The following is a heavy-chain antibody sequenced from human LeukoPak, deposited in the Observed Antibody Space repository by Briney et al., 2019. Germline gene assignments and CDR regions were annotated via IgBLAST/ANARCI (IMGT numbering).Heavy chain of an antibody. CDR2: INGDGSST. J-gene: IGHJ4*02. V-gene: IGHV3-74*01. CDR1: GFTFSTYW. CDR3: ARVLGDI. Sequence: PGGSLRLSCAASGFTFSTYWMHWVRQAPGKGLVWVSRINGDGSSTSYGDSVKGRFTISRDNAKNTLYLQMNGLRVEDTAVYYCARVLGDIRGQGTLVTVSS.